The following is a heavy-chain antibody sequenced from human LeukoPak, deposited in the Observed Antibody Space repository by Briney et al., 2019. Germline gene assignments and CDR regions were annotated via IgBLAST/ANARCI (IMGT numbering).Heavy chain of an antibody. CDR2: INPYSGDT. CDR3: ARDQGSLTRSWYTGY. CDR1: GHTFTGYH. Sequence: WASVKVSCKASGHTFTGYHIHWVRQAPGQGLEWMGRINPYSGDTNFAQKFQGRVTMTRDTSITTAYMDLSSLTPDDTAVYFCARDQGSLTRSWYTGYWGQGTQVTVSS. J-gene: IGHJ4*02. D-gene: IGHD6-13*01. V-gene: IGHV1-2*06.